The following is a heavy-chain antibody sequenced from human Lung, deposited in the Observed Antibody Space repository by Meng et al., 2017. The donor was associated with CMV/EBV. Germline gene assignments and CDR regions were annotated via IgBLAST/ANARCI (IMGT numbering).Heavy chain of an antibody. CDR1: GGSFSGYY. CDR2: INHSGST. CDR3: AKENYDSSGDDAFDI. V-gene: IGHV4-34*01. D-gene: IGHD3-22*01. J-gene: IGHJ3*02. Sequence: SXTXSLXCAVYGGSFSGYYWSWIRQPPGKGLEWIGEINHSGSTNYNPSLKSRVTISVDTSKNQFSLKLSSVTAADTAVYYCAKENYDSSGDDAFDIWGQGTXVTVSS.